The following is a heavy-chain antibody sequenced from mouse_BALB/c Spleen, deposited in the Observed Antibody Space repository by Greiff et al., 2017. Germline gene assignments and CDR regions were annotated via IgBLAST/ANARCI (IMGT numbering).Heavy chain of an antibody. V-gene: IGHV14-1*02. J-gene: IGHJ4*01. CDR3: ADCNYYYYAMDY. D-gene: IGHD2-1*01. Sequence: EVKLMESGAELVRPGASVKLSCKASGFNITDYYMHWVKQRHEQGLEWIGWIDPENGNTIYDPKFQGKASITADTSSNTAYLQLSSLTSEDTAVYYCADCNYYYYAMDYWGQGTSVTVSS. CDR1: GFNITDYY. CDR2: IDPENGNT.